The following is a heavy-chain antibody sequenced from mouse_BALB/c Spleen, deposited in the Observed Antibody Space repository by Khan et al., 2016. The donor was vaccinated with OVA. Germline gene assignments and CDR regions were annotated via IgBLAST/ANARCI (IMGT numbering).Heavy chain of an antibody. CDR1: GYTFTIYG. CDR3: ARVGYNGTMDY. CDR2: INTYTGEP. D-gene: IGHD2-14*01. Sequence: QVQLKQSGPELKKPGETVKISCKAPGYTFTIYGMNWVRQAPGKGLKWMGWINTYTGEPTYADDFKGRFAFSLETSASTAFLQINNLKNEDTATYSCARVGYNGTMDYWGQGTSVTVSS. J-gene: IGHJ4*01. V-gene: IGHV9-3-1*01.